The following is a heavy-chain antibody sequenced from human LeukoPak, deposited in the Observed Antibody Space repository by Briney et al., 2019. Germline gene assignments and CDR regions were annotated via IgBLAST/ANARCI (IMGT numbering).Heavy chain of an antibody. CDR3: ARTAVVRYYFDY. V-gene: IGHV3-7*01. D-gene: IGHD2-21*01. CDR2: IKQDGSEK. Sequence: ETLSLTCTVSGGSISSYYWSWVRQAPGKGLEWVANIKQDGSEKYYVDSVKGRFTISRDNAKNSLYLQMNSLRAEDTAVYYCARTAVVRYYFDYWGQGTLVTVSS. J-gene: IGHJ4*02. CDR1: GGSISSYY.